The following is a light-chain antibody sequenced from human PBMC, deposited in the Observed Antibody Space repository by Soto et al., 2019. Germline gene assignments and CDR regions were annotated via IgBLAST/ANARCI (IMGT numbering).Light chain of an antibody. CDR2: DVS. CDR3: SSYTSSSLYV. V-gene: IGLV2-14*03. J-gene: IGLJ1*01. Sequence: QSVLTQPASVSGSPGQSITISCTGTSSDVGGYNYVSWYQQHPGKAPQLMIYDVSNRPSGVSNRFSGSKSGNTASLTISGLQADDDAAYYCSSYTSSSLYVFGTGTKVTVL. CDR1: SSDVGGYNY.